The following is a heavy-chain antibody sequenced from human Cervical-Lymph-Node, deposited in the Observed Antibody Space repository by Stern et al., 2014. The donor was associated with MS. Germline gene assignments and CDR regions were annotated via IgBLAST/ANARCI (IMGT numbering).Heavy chain of an antibody. Sequence: QMQLVQSGGGVVQPGRSLRLSCGASGFNFSAYGMHWVRQAPGMGLQWVSIIWFDGSKKYYADSVKVRFPITRDNFKNTLFLQMNRLRSEDTAVYYCARDHWGIGDVWGQGTTVTVSS. CDR3: ARDHWGIGDV. CDR1: GFNFSAYG. CDR2: IWFDGSKK. D-gene: IGHD3-16*01. J-gene: IGHJ6*02. V-gene: IGHV3-33*01.